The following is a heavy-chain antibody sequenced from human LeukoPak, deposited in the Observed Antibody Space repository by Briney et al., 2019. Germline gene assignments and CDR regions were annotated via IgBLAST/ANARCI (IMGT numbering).Heavy chain of an antibody. Sequence: GGSLRLSCAASGFTFSSYEMNWVRQAPGKGLEWVSYISSGGSIIYYADSVKGRFTISRDNAKNSLYLQMNGLRAEDTAVYYCARADWDTAMIDYWGQGTLVTVSS. CDR1: GFTFSSYE. V-gene: IGHV3-48*03. CDR3: ARADWDTAMIDY. CDR2: ISSGGSII. D-gene: IGHD5-18*01. J-gene: IGHJ4*02.